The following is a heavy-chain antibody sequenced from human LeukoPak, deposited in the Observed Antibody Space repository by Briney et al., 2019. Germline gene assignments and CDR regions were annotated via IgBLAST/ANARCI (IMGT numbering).Heavy chain of an antibody. J-gene: IGHJ4*02. CDR1: GFTFSSYV. CDR3: ARDLNWLLFDY. D-gene: IGHD3-9*01. Sequence: PGESLKISCAASGFTFSSYVMHWVRQAPGKGLVWVARLSSDESFTSYADSVKGRFTISRDNAKNTLYLQMNSLRAEDTAVYYCARDLNWLLFDYWGQGTLVTVSS. CDR2: LSSDESFT. V-gene: IGHV3-74*01.